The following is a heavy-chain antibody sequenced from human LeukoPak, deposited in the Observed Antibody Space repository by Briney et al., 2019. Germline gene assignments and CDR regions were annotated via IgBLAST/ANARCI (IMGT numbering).Heavy chain of an antibody. Sequence: SETLSLTCTVSGGSISSSAYHWGWIRQPPGKGLEWIGSIHNSGSTYYNPSLKSRVTISVDTSKNQFSLKLSSVTAADTAVFYCARFTQYSGYADQWGQGTLVTVSS. CDR1: GGSISSSAYH. J-gene: IGHJ4*02. CDR3: ARFTQYSGYADQ. CDR2: IHNSGST. D-gene: IGHD5-12*01. V-gene: IGHV4-39*07.